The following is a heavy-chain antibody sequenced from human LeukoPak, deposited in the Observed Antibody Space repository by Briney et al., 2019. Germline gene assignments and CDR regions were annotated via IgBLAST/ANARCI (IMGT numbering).Heavy chain of an antibody. J-gene: IGHJ4*02. CDR2: ISAYNGNT. Sequence: GSSVKVSCKASGYTFTSYGISWVRQAPGQGLEWMGWISAYNGNTNYAQKLQGSVTMTTDTSTSTAYMELRSLRSDDTAVYYCARLHYYDSSGYFDYWGQGTLVTVSS. D-gene: IGHD3-22*01. CDR1: GYTFTSYG. V-gene: IGHV1-18*01. CDR3: ARLHYYDSSGYFDY.